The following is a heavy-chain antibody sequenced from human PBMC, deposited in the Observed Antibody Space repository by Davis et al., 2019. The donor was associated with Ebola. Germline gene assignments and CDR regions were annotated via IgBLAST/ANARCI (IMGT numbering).Heavy chain of an antibody. CDR2: ISGSGGST. V-gene: IGHV3-23*01. CDR1: GFTFSSYA. J-gene: IGHJ4*02. Sequence: GGSLRLSCAASGFTFSSYAMTWVRQAPGKGLEWVSAISGSGGSTYYADSVKGRFTISRDDATNSLYLQMNNLRAEDTAVYYCARDVYWGQGILVTVSS. CDR3: ARDVY.